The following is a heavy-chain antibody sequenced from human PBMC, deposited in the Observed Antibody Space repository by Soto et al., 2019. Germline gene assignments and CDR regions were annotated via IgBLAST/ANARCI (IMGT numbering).Heavy chain of an antibody. Sequence: GASVKVCWKASRYTFTNYGISWVRQAPGQRLEWMGWISAYNDNTNYAQKLQGRVTMTTDTSTSTAYMELRSMRSDDTAVYYCARDLLRVRVPNYWGQGTLVTVSS. D-gene: IGHD1-1*01. V-gene: IGHV1-18*01. CDR3: ARDLLRVRVPNY. CDR1: RYTFTNYG. CDR2: ISAYNDNT. J-gene: IGHJ4*02.